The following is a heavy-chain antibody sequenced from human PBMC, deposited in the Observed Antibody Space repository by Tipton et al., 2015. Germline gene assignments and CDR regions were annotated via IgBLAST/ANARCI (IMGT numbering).Heavy chain of an antibody. CDR2: IFYSGDT. CDR1: GGSISNNY. J-gene: IGHJ4*02. D-gene: IGHD3-10*01. CDR3: ARGLLLWFGMSDY. V-gene: IGHV4-59*08. Sequence: TLSLTCTVSGGSISNNYWGWIRQPPGKGLEYIGYIFYSGDTNYNPSLKSRVTMSRDTSKNQFSLKLTSVTAADTAVYYCARGLLLWFGMSDYWGRGTLVTVSS.